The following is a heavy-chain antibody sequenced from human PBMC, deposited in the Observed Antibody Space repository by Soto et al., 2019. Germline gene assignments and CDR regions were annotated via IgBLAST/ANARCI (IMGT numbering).Heavy chain of an antibody. Sequence: KDINWVRQATGQVLEWMGWMNPNSGNTGYAQKFQGRVTMTRNTSISTAYMELSSLRSADTAVYYCARVNHPDWLQGTLVTVSS. V-gene: IGHV1-8*01. CDR2: MNPNSGNT. J-gene: IGHJ4*02. CDR1: KD. CDR3: ARVNHPD.